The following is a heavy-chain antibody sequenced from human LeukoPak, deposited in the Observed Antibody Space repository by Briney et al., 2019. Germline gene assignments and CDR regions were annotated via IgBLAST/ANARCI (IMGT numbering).Heavy chain of an antibody. V-gene: IGHV4-39*07. CDR1: GGSISSSSYY. CDR3: ARGEGYYYDSSGSVDY. Sequence: SETLSLTCTVSGGSISSSSYYWSWIRQPPGKGLEWIGSIYYSGSTYYNPSLKSRVTISVDTSKDQFSLKLSSVTAADTAVYYCARGEGYYYDSSGSVDYWGQGTLVTVSS. CDR2: IYYSGST. D-gene: IGHD3-22*01. J-gene: IGHJ4*02.